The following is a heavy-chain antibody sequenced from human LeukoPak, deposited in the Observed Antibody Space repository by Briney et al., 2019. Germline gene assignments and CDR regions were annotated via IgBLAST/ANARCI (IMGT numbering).Heavy chain of an antibody. D-gene: IGHD3-10*01. CDR3: AKGAYGSRSYYLYFFDS. Sequence: PGGSLRLSCAASGFTFSTYAMSWVRQAPGRGLEWVSVISSSADSTYYADSVKGRFTISRDNSKNTLYLQMNSLRAEDTAIYYCAKGAYGSRSYYLYFFDSWGLGTLVTVSS. CDR2: ISSSADST. CDR1: GFTFSTYA. V-gene: IGHV3-23*01. J-gene: IGHJ4*02.